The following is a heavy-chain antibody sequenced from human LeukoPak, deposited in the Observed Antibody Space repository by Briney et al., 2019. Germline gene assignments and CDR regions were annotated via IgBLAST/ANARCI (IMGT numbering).Heavy chain of an antibody. CDR3: ARRQLEFITPGAFDI. Sequence: NPGGSLRLSCAASGFTFSSYNMNWVRQAPGKGLEWVSSISSSSSYIYYADSVKGRFTISRDNSKNTLYLQMGSLRAEDMAVYYCARRQLEFITPGAFDIWGQGTMVTVSS. CDR2: ISSSSSYI. D-gene: IGHD3-22*01. J-gene: IGHJ3*02. CDR1: GFTFSSYN. V-gene: IGHV3-21*01.